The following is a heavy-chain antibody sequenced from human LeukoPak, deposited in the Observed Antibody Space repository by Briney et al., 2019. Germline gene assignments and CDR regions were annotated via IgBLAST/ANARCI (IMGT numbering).Heavy chain of an antibody. CDR2: IAGGGGKR. J-gene: IGHJ3*01. V-gene: IGHV3-23*01. D-gene: IGHD3-22*01. Sequence: GGSLRLSCAASRFSFSNYAMSWVRQAPGKGLEWVSFIAGGGGKRFYADSVKGRFTISRDNSKNSLFLQMNSLRAGDTAVYYCAKSRLSYYDDAFDAWGQGTMVTVSS. CDR1: RFSFSNYA. CDR3: AKSRLSYYDDAFDA.